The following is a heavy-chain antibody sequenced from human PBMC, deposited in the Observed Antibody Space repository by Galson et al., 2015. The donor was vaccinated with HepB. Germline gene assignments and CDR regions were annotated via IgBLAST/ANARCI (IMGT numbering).Heavy chain of an antibody. D-gene: IGHD2-2*01. CDR1: GFTFSSYA. CDR3: ARGIVVVPAAIPYYYYMDV. J-gene: IGHJ6*03. V-gene: IGHV3-30-3*01. Sequence: SLRLSCAASGFTFSSYAMHWVRQAPGKGLEWVAVISYDGSNKYYADSVKGRFTISRDNSKNTLYLQMNSLRAEDTAVYYCARGIVVVPAAIPYYYYMDVWGKGTTVTVSS. CDR2: ISYDGSNK.